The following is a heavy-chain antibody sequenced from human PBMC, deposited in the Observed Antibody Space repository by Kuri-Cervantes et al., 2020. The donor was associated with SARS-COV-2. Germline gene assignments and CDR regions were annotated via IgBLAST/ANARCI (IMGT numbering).Heavy chain of an antibody. CDR2: ISYSGST. D-gene: IGHD4-17*01. CDR3: AGDVPVYGALDF. Sequence: SETLSLTCTVSGGSISDYNWNWIRQPPGKGLEWIGYISYSGSTLYIPSLKSRVTISIDTSKKQSSLKLSSVTAADTAVYFCAGDVPVYGALDFWGQGTLVTVSS. J-gene: IGHJ4*02. V-gene: IGHV4-59*01. CDR1: GGSISDYN.